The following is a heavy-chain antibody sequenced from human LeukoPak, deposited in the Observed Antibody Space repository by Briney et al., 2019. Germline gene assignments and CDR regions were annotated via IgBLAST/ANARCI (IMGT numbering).Heavy chain of an antibody. CDR2: ISSGSSYI. D-gene: IGHD6-6*01. V-gene: IGHV3-21*01. CDR1: GFTFSDYS. CDR3: ARGSSSFDY. Sequence: PGGSLRPSCAASGFTFSDYSMNWVRQAPGKGLEWVSFISSGSSYIYYADSVKGRFTISRDNAKNSLCLQMNSLRAEDTAVYYCARGSSSFDYWGQGTLVTVSS. J-gene: IGHJ4*02.